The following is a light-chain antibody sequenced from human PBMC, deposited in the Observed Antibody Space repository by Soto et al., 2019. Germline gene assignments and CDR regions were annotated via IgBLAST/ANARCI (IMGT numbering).Light chain of an antibody. CDR3: QQYNAWPRT. CDR2: GAS. CDR1: QSVSSN. V-gene: IGKV3-15*01. J-gene: IGKJ1*01. Sequence: EIVVTQSPATLSVSPGERATLSCRASQSVSSNLAWHQQKPGQAPRLLISGASTRATGIPARFSGSGSGTEFTLTITSLQSEDFAVYYCQQYNAWPRTFGQGTKVEIK.